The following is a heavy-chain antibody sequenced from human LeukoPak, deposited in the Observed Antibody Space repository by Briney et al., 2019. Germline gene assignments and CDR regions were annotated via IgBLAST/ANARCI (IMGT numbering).Heavy chain of an antibody. V-gene: IGHV3-21*01. J-gene: IGHJ6*02. CDR2: ISSSSSYI. Sequence: PGGSLRLSCAASGFTFSSYSMNWARQAPGKGLEWVSSISSSSSYIYYADSVKGRFAISRDNAKNSLYLQMNSLRAEDTAVYYCARAESYGMDVWGQGTTVTVSS. CDR3: ARAESYGMDV. CDR1: GFTFSSYS.